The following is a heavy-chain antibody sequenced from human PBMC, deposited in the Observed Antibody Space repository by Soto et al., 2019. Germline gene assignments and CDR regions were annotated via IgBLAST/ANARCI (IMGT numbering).Heavy chain of an antibody. D-gene: IGHD2-21*02. J-gene: IGHJ4*02. CDR2: ISYDGSNK. V-gene: IGHV3-30*18. Sequence: VQLVESGGGVVQPGRSLRLSCAASGFTFSSYGMHWVRQAPGKGLEWVAVISYDGSNKYYADSVKGRFTISRDNSKNTLYLQMNSLRAEDTAVYYCAKDSLAYCGGDCYSPVYWGQGTLVTVSS. CDR3: AKDSLAYCGGDCYSPVY. CDR1: GFTFSSYG.